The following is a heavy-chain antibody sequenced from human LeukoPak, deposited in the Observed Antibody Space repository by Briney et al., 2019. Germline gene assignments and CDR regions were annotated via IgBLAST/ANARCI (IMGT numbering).Heavy chain of an antibody. J-gene: IGHJ4*02. CDR3: ARGDSSGWYFDY. CDR2: INHSGGT. V-gene: IGHV4-34*01. D-gene: IGHD6-19*01. CDR1: GGSFSGYY. Sequence: PSETLSLTCAVYGGSFSGYYWSWIRQPPGKGLEWIGEINHSGGTNYNPSLKSRVTISVGTSKNQFSLKLSSVTAADTAVYYCARGDSSGWYFDYWGQGTLVTVSS.